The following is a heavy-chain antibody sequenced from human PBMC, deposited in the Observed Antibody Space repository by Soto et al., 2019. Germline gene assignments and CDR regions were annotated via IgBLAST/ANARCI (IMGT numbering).Heavy chain of an antibody. Sequence: QVQLVQSGAEVKKPGSSVKVSCKASGGTFSSYTISWVRQAPGQGLEWMGRIIPILGIANYAQKFQGRVTITADKSTSTAYMKLSSLRSEDTAVYYCASSNGAAAAGLDYWGQGTLVTVSS. CDR3: ASSNGAAAAGLDY. V-gene: IGHV1-69*02. CDR1: GGTFSSYT. D-gene: IGHD6-13*01. CDR2: IIPILGIA. J-gene: IGHJ4*02.